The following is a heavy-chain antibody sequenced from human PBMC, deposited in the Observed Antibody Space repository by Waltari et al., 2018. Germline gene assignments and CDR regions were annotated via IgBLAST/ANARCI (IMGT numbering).Heavy chain of an antibody. CDR1: GFTVGDYG. CDR2: INWNGGRT. D-gene: IGHD3-16*01. J-gene: IGHJ4*02. V-gene: IGHV3-20*04. Sequence: EVQLVESGGGVVRPGGSLRLSCEASGFTVGDYGMSWVRQAPGKGLEWVSGINWNGGRTGYADSGKGRFTISRDNAKNTVYLQMNSLRVEDTAAYYCVKDYRPFDNTDYPLDYWGQGALVTVSS. CDR3: VKDYRPFDNTDYPLDY.